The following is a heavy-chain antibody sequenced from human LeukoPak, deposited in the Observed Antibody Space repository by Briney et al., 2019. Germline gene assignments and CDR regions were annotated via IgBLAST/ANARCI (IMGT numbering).Heavy chain of an antibody. J-gene: IGHJ4*02. Sequence: GGSLTLSCAASGFTVSTNCMTWVRQAPGKGLEWVSTIYIGGTTYYADSVMGRFTISRHNSRNTLYLQMIRLRAEDTAVYYCARVDTVMAYYFDLWGQGTLVTVSS. V-gene: IGHV3-53*04. CDR1: GFTVSTNC. CDR2: IYIGGTT. D-gene: IGHD5-18*01. CDR3: ARVDTVMAYYFDL.